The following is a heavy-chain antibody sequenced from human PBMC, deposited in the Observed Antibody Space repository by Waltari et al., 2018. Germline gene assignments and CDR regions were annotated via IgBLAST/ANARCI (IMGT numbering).Heavy chain of an antibody. V-gene: IGHV3-53*01. CDR2: SYSGGST. CDR1: GFTVSSNY. D-gene: IGHD3-16*01. Sequence: EVQLVESGGGLIQPGGSLRLSCAASGFTVSSNYMSWVRKAPGKGLGWVSVSYSGGSTYYADSVKGRFTISRDNSKNTLYLQMNSLRAEDTAVYYCARDRRGHGGYDAFDIWGQGTMVTVSS. CDR3: ARDRRGHGGYDAFDI. J-gene: IGHJ3*02.